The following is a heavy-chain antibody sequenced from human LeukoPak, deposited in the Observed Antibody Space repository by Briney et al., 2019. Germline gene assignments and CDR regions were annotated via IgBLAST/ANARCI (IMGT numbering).Heavy chain of an antibody. V-gene: IGHV1-69*05. CDR3: ARGVAYYYDSSGPKGYYMDV. J-gene: IGHJ6*03. Sequence: ASVKVSCKASGGTFSSYAISWVRQAPGQGLEWMGGITPIFGTTNYAQKFQGRVTITTDESTSTASLELSSLRSEDTAVYYCARGVAYYYDSSGPKGYYMDVWGKGTTVTVSS. CDR1: GGTFSSYA. CDR2: ITPIFGTT. D-gene: IGHD3-22*01.